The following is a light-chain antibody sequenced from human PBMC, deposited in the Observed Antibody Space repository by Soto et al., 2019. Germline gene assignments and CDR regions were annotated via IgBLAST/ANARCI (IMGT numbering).Light chain of an antibody. V-gene: IGLV2-14*01. CDR1: SSDVGAHNY. CDR3: SSYAGGSIYVL. J-gene: IGLJ3*02. Sequence: QSALTQPASLSGSPGQSITISCTGTSSDVGAHNYVSWYQQRPGEAPKLIIYEVTNRPSGVSNRFSGSKSGNTASLTISGLQAEDEADYYCSSYAGGSIYVLFGGGTKLTVL. CDR2: EVT.